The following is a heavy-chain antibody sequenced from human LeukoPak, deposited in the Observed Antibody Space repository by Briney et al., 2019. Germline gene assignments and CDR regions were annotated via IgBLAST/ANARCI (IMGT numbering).Heavy chain of an antibody. CDR2: ISSSSSYI. V-gene: IGHV3-21*01. J-gene: IGHJ4*02. D-gene: IGHD3-10*01. CDR1: GFTFSSYS. Sequence: PGGSLRLSCAASGFTFSSYSMNWVRQAPGKGLEWVSSISSSSSYIYYADSVKGRFTTSRDNAKNSLYLQMNSLRAEDTAVYYCARGRTYGSGSYPSFWGQGTLVTVSS. CDR3: ARGRTYGSGSYPSF.